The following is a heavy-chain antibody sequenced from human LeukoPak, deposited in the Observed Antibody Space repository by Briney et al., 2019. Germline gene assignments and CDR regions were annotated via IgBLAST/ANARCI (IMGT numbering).Heavy chain of an antibody. CDR3: ARAIEYCSGGSCYSHYFDY. Sequence: SVTVSCKASGYTFTGYYMHWVRQAPGQGLEWMGGIIPIFGTANYAQKFQGRVTITADESTSTAYMELSSLRSGDTAVYYCARAIEYCSGGSCYSHYFDYWGQGTLVTVSS. CDR2: IIPIFGTA. J-gene: IGHJ4*02. CDR1: GYTFTGYY. D-gene: IGHD2-15*01. V-gene: IGHV1-69*13.